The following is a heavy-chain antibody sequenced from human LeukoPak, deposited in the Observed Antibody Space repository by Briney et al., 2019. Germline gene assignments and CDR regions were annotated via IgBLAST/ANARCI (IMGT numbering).Heavy chain of an antibody. J-gene: IGHJ5*01. Sequence: ASVNVSCKASRYTFTSYDINWVRQATGQGLEGMGWMNPNSGNTGYVQKFQGRVTMTSDTSINTAYMELSSLRSEDTAVYYCARGADRLHIDSWGQGTLVTVSS. CDR1: RYTFTSYD. D-gene: IGHD2-15*01. V-gene: IGHV1-8*01. CDR2: MNPNSGNT. CDR3: ARGADRLHIDS.